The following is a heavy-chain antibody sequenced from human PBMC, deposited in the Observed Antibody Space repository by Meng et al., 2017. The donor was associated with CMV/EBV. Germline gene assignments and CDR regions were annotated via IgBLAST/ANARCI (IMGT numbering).Heavy chain of an antibody. CDR2: IKSKTDGGTT. CDR1: GFTFSNAW. J-gene: IGHJ6*02. CDR3: TTGHYYYGMDV. Sequence: GGSLRLSCAASGFTFSNAWMSWVRQAPGKGLEWGGRIKSKTDGGTTDYAAPVKGRFTISRDDSKNTLYLQMNSLKTEDTAVYYCTTGHYYYGMDVWGQGTTVTVSS. V-gene: IGHV3-15*01.